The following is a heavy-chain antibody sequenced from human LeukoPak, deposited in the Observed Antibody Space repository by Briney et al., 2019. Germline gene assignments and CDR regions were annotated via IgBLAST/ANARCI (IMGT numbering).Heavy chain of an antibody. J-gene: IGHJ4*02. CDR2: ISSSGSTI. Sequence: GGSLRLSCAASGFIFSSYWMSWVRQAPGRGLEWVSYISSSGSTIYYADSVKGRFTISRDNAKNSLYLQMNSLRAEDTAVYYCARDYGGSSPFDYWGQGTLVTVSS. D-gene: IGHD4-23*01. CDR3: ARDYGGSSPFDY. V-gene: IGHV3-48*04. CDR1: GFIFSSYW.